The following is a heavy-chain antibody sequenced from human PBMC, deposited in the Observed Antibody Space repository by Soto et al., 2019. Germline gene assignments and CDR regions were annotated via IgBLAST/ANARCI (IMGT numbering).Heavy chain of an antibody. D-gene: IGHD6-13*01. J-gene: IGHJ5*02. Sequence: QVQLVESGGGVVQPGTSLRLSCAASGFTISTYGMHWVRQAPGKGLERVAVIWFDGRNKYYADSVKGRFTISRDTSKHTLYLQMNSLRVEDTAVYYCAGAAADGWFDPWGQGTLVTVSS. V-gene: IGHV3-33*01. CDR2: IWFDGRNK. CDR1: GFTISTYG. CDR3: AGAAADGWFDP.